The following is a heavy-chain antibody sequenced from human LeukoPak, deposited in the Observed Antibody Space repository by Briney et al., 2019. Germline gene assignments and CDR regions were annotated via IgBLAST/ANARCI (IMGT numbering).Heavy chain of an antibody. J-gene: IGHJ5*02. CDR2: IYYTGST. D-gene: IGHD4-17*01. CDR1: GGPISSYQ. V-gene: IGHV4-59*08. CDR3: ARRTTVTPNWFDP. Sequence: PSETLSLTCTVSGGPISSYQWSWIRQPPGKGLGWIGYIYYTGSTNYNPSLKSRVTISLDTSKNQFSLRLSSVTAADTAVYYCARRTTVTPNWFDPWGQGTLVTVSS.